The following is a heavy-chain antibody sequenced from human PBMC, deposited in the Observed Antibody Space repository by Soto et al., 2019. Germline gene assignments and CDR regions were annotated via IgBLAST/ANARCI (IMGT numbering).Heavy chain of an antibody. V-gene: IGHV4-34*01. CDR3: CVADRTLNTLKY. Sequence: SETLCRTCSFYVWCFIGYYCGLVRQPPVKGLEWIWEINHSVSNNYNPSLKSRVTISVDTSKNQFSLKLSSVTAAATAVYYCCVADRTLNTLKYRGQGNMVNVSS. D-gene: IGHD6-6*01. CDR1: VWCFIGYY. J-gene: IGHJ4*02. CDR2: INHSVSN.